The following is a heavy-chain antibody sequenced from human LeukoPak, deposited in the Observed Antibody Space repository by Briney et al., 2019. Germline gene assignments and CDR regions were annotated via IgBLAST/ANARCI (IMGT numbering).Heavy chain of an antibody. V-gene: IGHV3-23*01. J-gene: IGHJ4*02. Sequence: PGGSLRLSCAAYGFTFSSYAMSWVRQAPGKGLEWVSSISGSGGNTYYADSVKGRFTISRDNSKNTLYMQMNSLRAEDTAVYYCAKLVTHFDYWGQGTLVTVSS. CDR1: GFTFSSYA. D-gene: IGHD4-23*01. CDR2: ISGSGGNT. CDR3: AKLVTHFDY.